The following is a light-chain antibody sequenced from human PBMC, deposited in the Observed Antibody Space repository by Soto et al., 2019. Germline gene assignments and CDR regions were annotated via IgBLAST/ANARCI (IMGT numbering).Light chain of an antibody. CDR3: QQYYDWPRT. CDR2: GEY. Sequence: EIVMTQYPATLSVSPGERDTLSCMASQSVSSNLAWYQQKPGQAPRLLIYGEYARATGIPARFSGSGSGTEFTLTIGSLQSEDFAVYFCQQYYDWPRTVGQVTQVEIK. CDR1: QSVSSN. J-gene: IGKJ1*01. V-gene: IGKV3-15*01.